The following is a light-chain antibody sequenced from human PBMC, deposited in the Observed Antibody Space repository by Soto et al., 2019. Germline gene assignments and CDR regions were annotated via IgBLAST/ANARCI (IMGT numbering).Light chain of an antibody. V-gene: IGLV2-14*01. CDR3: ASYTTSSTYV. J-gene: IGLJ1*01. Sequence: QSVLTQSASVSGSPGQSIAISCTGTSSDVGGYSYVSWYQQQPGKAPKLVISDVSNRPSGVSDRFSGSKSGNTASLTISGLQTEDEADYYCASYTTSSTYVFGTGTKVTVL. CDR2: DVS. CDR1: SSDVGGYSY.